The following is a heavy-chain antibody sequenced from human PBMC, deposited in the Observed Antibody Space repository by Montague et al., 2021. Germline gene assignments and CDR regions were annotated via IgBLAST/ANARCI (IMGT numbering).Heavy chain of an antibody. V-gene: IGHV3-74*01. CDR1: GFTFSSYW. D-gene: IGHD3-10*01. Sequence: SLRLSCAASGFTFSSYWMHWVRQAPGKGLVWASRISTDGSSTTYADSVKGRFTTSRDNAKNMLYLQMNSLRAEDTAVYYCTFYKFRETPRGFDYWGQGTLVTVSA. CDR3: TFYKFRETPRGFDY. J-gene: IGHJ4*02. CDR2: ISTDGSST.